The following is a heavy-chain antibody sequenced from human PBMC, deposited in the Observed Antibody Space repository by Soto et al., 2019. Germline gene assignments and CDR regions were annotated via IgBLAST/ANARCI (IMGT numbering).Heavy chain of an antibody. CDR2: INTDNGDA. D-gene: IGHD3-16*01. Sequence: APVKVSCKASAYTFTSYSIHWVRQPPGQGLEWIGWINTDNGDAKYSQKFQGRVTVTRDTSATTAYMEVSSLRSEDTAVYYCARHQGYVVYWRLGTLVTVSS. CDR3: ARHQGYVVY. V-gene: IGHV1-3*04. CDR1: AYTFTSYS. J-gene: IGHJ4*02.